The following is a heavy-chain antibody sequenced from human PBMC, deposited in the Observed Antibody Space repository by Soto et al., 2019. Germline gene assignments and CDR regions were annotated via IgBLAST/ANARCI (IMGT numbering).Heavy chain of an antibody. CDR3: ATDDGVKGSFYHDALDL. V-gene: IGHV1-18*01. D-gene: IGHD2-8*01. CDR1: GYTFSSYG. J-gene: IGHJ3*01. CDR2: ISAYNGNT. Sequence: QDQLLQSGAEVKKPGASVKVSCQASGYTFSSYGITWVRQAPGQGLEWVGWISAYNGNTKSAQKFQGRVTLTTDTSTSTAYMNLRSLRSSDTAAYFSATDDGVKGSFYHDALDLWGQGTLVSVSS.